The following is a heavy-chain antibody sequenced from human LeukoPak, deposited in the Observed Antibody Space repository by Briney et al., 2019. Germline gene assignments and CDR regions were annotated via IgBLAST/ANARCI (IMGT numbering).Heavy chain of an antibody. CDR1: GYTFTNYG. V-gene: IGHV1-18*01. CDR3: ARAPDDYDFWSGPFDY. CDR2: INAYSGNT. J-gene: IGHJ4*02. Sequence: ASVNVSCKASGYTFTNYGISWVRQAPGQGLEWMGWINAYSGNTNYAQNLQGRVTMTTDTSTSTAYMELRGLRSDDTAVYYCARAPDDYDFWSGPFDYWGRGTLVTVSS. D-gene: IGHD3-3*01.